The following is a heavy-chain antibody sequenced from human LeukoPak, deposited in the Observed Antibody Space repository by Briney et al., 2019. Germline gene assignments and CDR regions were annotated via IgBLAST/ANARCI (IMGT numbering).Heavy chain of an antibody. CDR3: ARERRITMVRIPPRCYFDY. V-gene: IGHV4-34*01. CDR1: GGSFSGYY. D-gene: IGHD3-10*01. CDR2: INHSGST. J-gene: IGHJ4*02. Sequence: KPSETLSLTCAVYGGSFSGYYWSWIRQPPGKGLEWIGEINHSGSTNYNPSLKSRVTISVDTSKNQFSLKLSSVTAADTAVYYCARERRITMVRIPPRCYFDYWGQGTLVTVSS.